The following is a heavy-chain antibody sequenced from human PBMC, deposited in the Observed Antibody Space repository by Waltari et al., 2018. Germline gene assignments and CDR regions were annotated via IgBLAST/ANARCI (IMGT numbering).Heavy chain of an antibody. D-gene: IGHD1-1*01. J-gene: IGHJ4*02. CDR1: GVSISDTGYC. CDR3: ARLSAALDDFYFYDY. CDR2: FCHGGKT. V-gene: IGHV4-39*02. Sequence: QLQLQLSGPGLVKPSETLSLTCTVSGVSISDTGYCWGWIRQSPGRGLESIGHFCHGGKTYYNPSLMNRLSMSEDTSKGHFSLKVSSMSAPDTAVYYCARLSAALDDFYFYDYWGLGILVTVSS.